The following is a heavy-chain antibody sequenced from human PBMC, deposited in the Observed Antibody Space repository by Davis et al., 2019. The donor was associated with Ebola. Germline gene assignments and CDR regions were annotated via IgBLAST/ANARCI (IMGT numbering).Heavy chain of an antibody. J-gene: IGHJ4*02. CDR1: GGSISSSSYY. V-gene: IGHV4-39*02. D-gene: IGHD2-2*01. Sequence: SETLSLTCTVSGGSISSSSYYWGWIRQPPGKGLEWIGSIYYSGSTNYNPSLKSRVTISVDTSKNQFSLKLNSVTAADTAVYYCAKDGVVVGPVYWGQGTLVTVSS. CDR3: AKDGVVVGPVY. CDR2: IYYSGST.